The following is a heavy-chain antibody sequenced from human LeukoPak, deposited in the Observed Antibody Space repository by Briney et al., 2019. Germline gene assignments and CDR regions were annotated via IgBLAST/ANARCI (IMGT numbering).Heavy chain of an antibody. CDR2: ISGSGGST. CDR3: AKAVAGTWLYFDY. D-gene: IGHD6-19*01. J-gene: IGHJ4*02. V-gene: IGHV3-23*01. Sequence: HPGGSLRLSCAASGFTFSSYAMSWVRQAPGKGLEWVSAISGSGGSTFYADSVEGRFTISRDNSKNTLYRQLNSLSAEDTAVYYCAKAVAGTWLYFDYWGQGTLVTVSS. CDR1: GFTFSSYA.